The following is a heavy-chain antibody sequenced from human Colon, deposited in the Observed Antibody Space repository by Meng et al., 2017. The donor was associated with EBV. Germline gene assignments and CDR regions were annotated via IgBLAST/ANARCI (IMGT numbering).Heavy chain of an antibody. J-gene: IGHJ5*02. Sequence: QVPVRQWGAGRLMASETLTRRCAGYGGSFRDYYWTWIRHPPGKGLEWIGEIDHRRNTKYNPSLKSRVTISLDTSKKQFSLKVSSVTAADSAVYYCARRGPSGNFSPWSQGALVTVSS. CDR1: GGSFRDYY. CDR3: ARRGPSGNFSP. D-gene: IGHD3-10*01. V-gene: IGHV4-34*01. CDR2: IDHRRNT.